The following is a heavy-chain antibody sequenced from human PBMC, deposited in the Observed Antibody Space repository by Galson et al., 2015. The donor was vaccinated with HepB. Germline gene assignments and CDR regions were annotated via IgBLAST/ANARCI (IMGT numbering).Heavy chain of an antibody. CDR3: ARDLPHIVVVTATNLPFDY. J-gene: IGHJ4*02. CDR2: INPNSGGT. Sequence: SVKVSCKASGYTFTGYYMHWVRQAPGQGLEWMGWINPNSGGTNYAQKFQGRVTMTRDTSMSTAYLELSRLRSDDTAVYYCARDLPHIVVVTATNLPFDYWGQGTLVTVSS. CDR1: GYTFTGYY. D-gene: IGHD2-21*02. V-gene: IGHV1-2*02.